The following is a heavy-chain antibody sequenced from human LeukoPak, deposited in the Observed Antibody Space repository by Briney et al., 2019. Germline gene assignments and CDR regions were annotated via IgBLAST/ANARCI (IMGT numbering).Heavy chain of an antibody. CDR2: ISAYNGNT. J-gene: IGHJ4*02. CDR3: ARGEYCTNGVCPGDY. Sequence: ASVKVSCTSSGYTFTSYGISWVRQAPGQGLEWMGGISAYNGNTNYAQKLQGRVTMTTDTSTSTAYMELRSLRSDDTAVYYCARGEYCTNGVCPGDYWGQGTLVTVSS. D-gene: IGHD2-8*01. CDR1: GYTFTSYG. V-gene: IGHV1-18*01.